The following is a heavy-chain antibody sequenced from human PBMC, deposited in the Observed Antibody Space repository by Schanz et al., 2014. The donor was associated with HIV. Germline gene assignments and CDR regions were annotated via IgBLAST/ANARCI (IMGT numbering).Heavy chain of an antibody. CDR1: GFTLSGYS. V-gene: IGHV3-33*07. J-gene: IGHJ6*02. CDR3: ARDEGRYCSGGSCYYNGVDA. CDR2: IWHDGSQK. D-gene: IGHD2-15*01. Sequence: VQLVESGGRLVKPGESLTLSCITSGFTLSGYSMNWVRQAPGKGLEWVAVIWHDGSQKYYADSVKGRFSISRDNSKNTLYFQMNSLRVEDTAVYYCARDEGRYCSGGSCYYNGVDARGQGTTVTVS.